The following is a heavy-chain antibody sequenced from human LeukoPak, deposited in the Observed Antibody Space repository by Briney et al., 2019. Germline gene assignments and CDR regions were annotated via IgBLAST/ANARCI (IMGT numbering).Heavy chain of an antibody. J-gene: IGHJ4*02. CDR2: IYYSGST. Sequence: PSETLSLTCTVSGGSISSGDYSWSWIRQPPGKGLEWIGYIYYSGSTYYNPSLKSRVTISVDTSKNQFSLKLSSVTAADTAVYYCARTATYGDVYFDYWGQGTLVTVSS. CDR1: GGSISSGDYS. CDR3: ARTATYGDVYFDY. D-gene: IGHD4-17*01. V-gene: IGHV4-30-4*01.